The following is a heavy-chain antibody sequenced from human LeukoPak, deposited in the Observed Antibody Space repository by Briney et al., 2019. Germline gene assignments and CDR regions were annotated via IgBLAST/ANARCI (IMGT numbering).Heavy chain of an antibody. CDR2: IDPNNGDT. Sequence: GASVKVSCKASAYTFTGYYLHGVRQAPGQGLEWMGWIDPNNGDTKYTQKFQGRVTMTRDRSISTAYMELSRLTSDDTAVYYCARRSRNGLDAFDIWGQGTMVTVSS. V-gene: IGHV1-2*02. J-gene: IGHJ3*02. CDR1: AYTFTGYY. CDR3: ARRSRNGLDAFDI. D-gene: IGHD1-14*01.